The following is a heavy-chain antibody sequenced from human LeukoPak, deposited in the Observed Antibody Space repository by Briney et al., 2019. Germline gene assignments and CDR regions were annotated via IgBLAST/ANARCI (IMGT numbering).Heavy chain of an antibody. CDR2: MKQDGSEK. D-gene: IGHD5-18*01. CDR3: ARDFVDTATVTYFDY. Sequence: GGSLRLSCAASGFTFSSYWMSWVRQAPGKGLEWVANMKQDGSEKYYVDSVKGRFTISRDNAKNSLYLQMNSLRAEDTAVYYCARDFVDTATVTYFDYWGQGTLVTVSS. V-gene: IGHV3-7*01. CDR1: GFTFSSYW. J-gene: IGHJ4*02.